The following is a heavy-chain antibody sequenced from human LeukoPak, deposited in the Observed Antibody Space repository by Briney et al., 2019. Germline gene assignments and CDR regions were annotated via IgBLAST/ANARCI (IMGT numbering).Heavy chain of an antibody. CDR2: IRYDGSNE. V-gene: IGHV3-30*02. D-gene: IGHD1-1*01. CDR1: GFTFSTYD. J-gene: IGHJ4*02. Sequence: PGGSLRLSCAASGFTFSTYDMHWVRQAPGKGLEWVSFIRYDGSNEYYADSLKGRFTISRDNSKNTLYLQMNSLTPDDTAVYYCAQNWNRVPIFDYWGQGTLVTVSS. CDR3: AQNWNRVPIFDY.